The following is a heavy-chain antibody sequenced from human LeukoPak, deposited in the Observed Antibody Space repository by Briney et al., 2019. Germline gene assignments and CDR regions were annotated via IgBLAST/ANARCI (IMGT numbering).Heavy chain of an antibody. J-gene: IGHJ3*02. CDR2: ISGSGGST. D-gene: IGHD3-10*01. CDR3: AKDRVVRGTIGAFDI. CDR1: GFTFSSYA. Sequence: GGSLRLSCAASGFTFSSYAMSWVRQAPGKGLEWVSAISGSGGSTHYADSVKGRFTISRDNSKNTLYLQMNSLRAEDTAVYYCAKDRVVRGTIGAFDIWGQGTMVTVSS. V-gene: IGHV3-23*01.